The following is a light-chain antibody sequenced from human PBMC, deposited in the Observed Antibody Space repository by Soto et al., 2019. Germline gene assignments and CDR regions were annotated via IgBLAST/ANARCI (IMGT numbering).Light chain of an antibody. CDR1: QSVNNNF. J-gene: IGKJ2*01. CDR2: GAS. CDR3: QQYGDSPYP. V-gene: IGKV3-20*01. Sequence: EIVLTQSPATLSLSPGERAALSCGASQSVNNNFLAWYQQIPGQAPRLLIYGASSRASGIPARFSGSGSGTDFTLAIRRLEPEDFAVYYCQQYGDSPYPFGQGTKLQIK.